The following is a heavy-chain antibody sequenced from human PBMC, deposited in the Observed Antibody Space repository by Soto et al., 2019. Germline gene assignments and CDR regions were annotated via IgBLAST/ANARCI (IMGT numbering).Heavy chain of an antibody. V-gene: IGHV3-11*01. D-gene: IGHD2-15*01. CDR1: GFTFSHYF. Sequence: QVQLVESGGGLAKPGGSLRLSCAASGFTFSHYFMTWIRQAPGKGLEWVSHISKSGSTTYYADSVKGRFTISRDNAKDSLSLQMNSLRAEDTAVYYCVREKYCSGGSCYSDYGGQGTLVTVSS. CDR3: VREKYCSGGSCYSDY. CDR2: ISKSGSTT. J-gene: IGHJ4*02.